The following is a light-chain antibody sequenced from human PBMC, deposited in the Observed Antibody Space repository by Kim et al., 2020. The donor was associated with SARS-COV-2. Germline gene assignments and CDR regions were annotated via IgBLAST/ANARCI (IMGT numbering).Light chain of an antibody. Sequence: TTINCKASQSVLYSSNNRNDLGWYQQKPGQPPKLLIYWASTRESGVPDRFSGSGSGTDFTLTISSLQAEDVAVYYCQQYYSTPPTFGQGTKVDIK. V-gene: IGKV4-1*01. CDR1: QSVLYSSNNRND. CDR3: QQYYSTPPT. J-gene: IGKJ1*01. CDR2: WAS.